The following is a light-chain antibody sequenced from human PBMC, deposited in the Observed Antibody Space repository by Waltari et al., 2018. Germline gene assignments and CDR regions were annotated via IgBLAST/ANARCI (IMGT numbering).Light chain of an antibody. V-gene: IGLV2-14*03. CDR2: DVT. CDR1: SSNVGGFNF. CDR3: SSYTSATIYV. J-gene: IGLJ1*01. Sequence: FALTQPPSVFGSPGQSTTTPCPGTSSNVGGFNFFSWYQQHPGKAPKPIFYDVTKRPSGVSNRFSGSKSGNTASLTISGLQTEDEADYYCSSYTSATIYVFGIGTKVVVL.